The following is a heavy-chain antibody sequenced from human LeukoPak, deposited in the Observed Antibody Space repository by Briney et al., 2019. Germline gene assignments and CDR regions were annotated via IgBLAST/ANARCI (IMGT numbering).Heavy chain of an antibody. CDR1: GFSLSRYA. CDR2: LSDSGLTT. D-gene: IGHD3-22*01. J-gene: IGHJ4*02. V-gene: IGHV3-23*01. Sequence: PGGSLRLSCTASGFSLSRYAMGWVRQAPGKGLEWVSSLSDSGLTTYYAESVKGRFTVSRDNSKNTLNLQMNSLRAEDTAVYYCAKVLWINYDSSGYQSYFDDWGQGTLVTVSS. CDR3: AKVLWINYDSSGYQSYFDD.